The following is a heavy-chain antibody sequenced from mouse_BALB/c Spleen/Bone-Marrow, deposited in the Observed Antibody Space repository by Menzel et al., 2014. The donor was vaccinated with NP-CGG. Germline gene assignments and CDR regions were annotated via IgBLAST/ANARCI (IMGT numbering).Heavy chain of an antibody. CDR3: TREGYDYAWFAY. CDR2: IYPGDNYT. V-gene: IGHV1-63*02. J-gene: IGHJ3*01. D-gene: IGHD2-4*01. CDR1: GYTFTNYW. Sequence: QVQLKQSGAELVRPGTSVKMSCKAAGYTFTNYWIGWVKQRPGHGLEWIGDIYPGDNYTNYNEKFKGKATLTADTSSSTAYMQLSSLTSEDSAIYYCTREGYDYAWFAYWGQGTLVTVSA.